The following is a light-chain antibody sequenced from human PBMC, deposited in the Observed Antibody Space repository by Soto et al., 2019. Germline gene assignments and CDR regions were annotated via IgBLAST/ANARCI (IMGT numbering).Light chain of an antibody. V-gene: IGLV1-51*01. CDR3: GTWDSILSVGL. Sequence: QAVLTQPPSVSAAQGQPVTISCSGSSSNIGNNYVSWYQQLPGTAPNLLIYDNNKRPSGIPDRFSGSKSGTSATLGITGLQTGDEADYYCGTWDSILSVGLFGGGTKVTVL. CDR1: SSNIGNNY. J-gene: IGLJ3*02. CDR2: DNN.